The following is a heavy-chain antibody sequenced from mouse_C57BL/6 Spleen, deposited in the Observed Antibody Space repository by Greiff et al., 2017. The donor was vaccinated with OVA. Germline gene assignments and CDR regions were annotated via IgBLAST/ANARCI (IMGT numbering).Heavy chain of an antibody. J-gene: IGHJ2*01. Sequence: VQLQQPGAELVKPGASVKLSCKASGYTFTSYWMQWVKQRPGQGLEWIGEIDPSDSYTNYNQKFKGKATLAVDTSSSTAYMQLSSLTSEDSAVYDCARELYYYGRLDYWGQGTTLTVSS. CDR2: IDPSDSYT. V-gene: IGHV1-50*01. CDR1: GYTFTSYW. D-gene: IGHD1-1*01. CDR3: ARELYYYGRLDY.